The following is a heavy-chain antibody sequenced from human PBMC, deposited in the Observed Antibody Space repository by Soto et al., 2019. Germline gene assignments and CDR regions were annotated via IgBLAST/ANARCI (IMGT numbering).Heavy chain of an antibody. CDR2: INHSGST. D-gene: IGHD6-6*01. V-gene: IGHV4-34*01. Sequence: SETLSLTCAVYGGSFSGYYWSWIRQPPGKGLEWIGEINHSGSTNYNPSLKSRVTISVDTSKNQFSLKLGSVTAADTAVYYCARGRSSSTYYYYYGMDVWGQGTTVTVSS. CDR3: ARGRSSSTYYYYYGMDV. J-gene: IGHJ6*02. CDR1: GGSFSGYY.